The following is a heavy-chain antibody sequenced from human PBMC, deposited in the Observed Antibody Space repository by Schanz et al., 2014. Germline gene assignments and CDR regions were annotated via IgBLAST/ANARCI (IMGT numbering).Heavy chain of an antibody. Sequence: EVRLVESGGGVVQPGGSLRLSCEASGFDFNSYSMNWVRQVPGKGLEWLAYMTTSSSTRHYADSVKGRVTISRDNAKNSVSLQMRRLRVEDTAVYYCAKDPSQGDYDYYFDYWGKGTLVTVSS. CDR1: GFDFNSYS. D-gene: IGHD3-16*01. CDR3: AKDPSQGDYDYYFDY. J-gene: IGHJ4*03. CDR2: MTTSSSTR. V-gene: IGHV3-48*01.